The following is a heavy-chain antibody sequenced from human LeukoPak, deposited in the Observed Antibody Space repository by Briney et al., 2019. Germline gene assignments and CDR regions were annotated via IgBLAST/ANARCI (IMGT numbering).Heavy chain of an antibody. CDR3: ARSGATLFAVLDY. D-gene: IGHD2-15*01. CDR1: GGSISGGSYY. CDR2: IFSSGST. V-gene: IGHV4-39*01. Sequence: PSETLSLTCTVSGGSISGGSYYWGWIRQPPGKGLEWIGSIFSSGSTYYNPSLKSRVTMSVDTPKNQFSLRLTSVTAADTAVYYCARSGATLFAVLDYWGQGTLVTVS. J-gene: IGHJ4*02.